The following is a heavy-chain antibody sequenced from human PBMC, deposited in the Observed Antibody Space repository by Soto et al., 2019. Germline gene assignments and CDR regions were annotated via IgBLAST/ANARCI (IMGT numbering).Heavy chain of an antibody. CDR1: GYTFTSYG. Sequence: QVQLVQSGAEVKKPGASLKVSCKASGYTFTSYGISWVRQAPGQGLEWMGWISAYNGNTHYAQKLQGRVTMTTDTSTITAYMELRRLRSDDTAVYDCASGGYHLDYYVMDVCGQGTKVTVSS. D-gene: IGHD3-16*01. J-gene: IGHJ6*02. CDR3: ASGGYHLDYYVMDV. CDR2: ISAYNGNT. V-gene: IGHV1-18*04.